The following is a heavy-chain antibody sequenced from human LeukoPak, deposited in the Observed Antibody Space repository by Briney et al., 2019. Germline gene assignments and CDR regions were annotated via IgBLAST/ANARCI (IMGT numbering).Heavy chain of an antibody. CDR1: GYTFTGYY. D-gene: IGHD3-3*01. CDR3: ATGYDFWSGGGDY. Sequence: ASVKVSCKASGYTFTGYYMHWVRQAPGQGLEWMGWINPNSGGTNYAQKFQGRVTMTEDTSTDTAYMELSSLRSEDTAVYYCATGYDFWSGGGDYWGQGTLVTVSS. J-gene: IGHJ4*02. V-gene: IGHV1-2*02. CDR2: INPNSGGT.